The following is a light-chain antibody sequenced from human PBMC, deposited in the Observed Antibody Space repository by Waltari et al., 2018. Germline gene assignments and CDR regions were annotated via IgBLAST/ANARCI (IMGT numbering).Light chain of an antibody. CDR1: QGVSMY. CDR3: QQRSNWPMT. J-gene: IGKJ4*01. V-gene: IGKV3-11*01. CDR2: DAT. Sequence: EVVLTQSPATLSLSPGDTATLSCRASQGVSMYLAWYQHRPGQGPRLLIYDATNRATGIPARFGGSGSRTDFTLTISSLDPEDFAVYFCQQRSNWPMTFGGGTKVEIK.